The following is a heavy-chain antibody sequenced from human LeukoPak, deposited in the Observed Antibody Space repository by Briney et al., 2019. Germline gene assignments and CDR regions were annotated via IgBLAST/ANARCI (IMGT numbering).Heavy chain of an antibody. CDR2: IIPIFGTA. J-gene: IGHJ4*02. Sequence: ASVKVSCKASGGTFSSYAISWVRQAPGQGLEWMGGIIPIFGTANYAQKFQGRVMITADESTSTAYMELSSLRSEDTAVYYCARNGPNVASYFDYWGQGTLVTVSS. V-gene: IGHV1-69*13. D-gene: IGHD2-8*01. CDR3: ARNGPNVASYFDY. CDR1: GGTFSSYA.